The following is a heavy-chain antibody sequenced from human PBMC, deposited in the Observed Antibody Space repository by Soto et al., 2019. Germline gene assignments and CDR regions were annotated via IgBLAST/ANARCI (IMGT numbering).Heavy chain of an antibody. CDR3: ARLDSTKWAFHY. V-gene: IGHV3-74*01. CDR2: INSDGSDT. J-gene: IGHJ4*02. Sequence: EVQLVESGGGLVQPGGSLRLSCAASGFTFSSNWMNWVRQGPGKGLVWVSRINSDGSDTSYADSVKGRFTISRDNAKNTLYLQMNSLRAEDTAVYYCARLDSTKWAFHYWGQGTLVTVSS. D-gene: IGHD1-26*01. CDR1: GFTFSSNW.